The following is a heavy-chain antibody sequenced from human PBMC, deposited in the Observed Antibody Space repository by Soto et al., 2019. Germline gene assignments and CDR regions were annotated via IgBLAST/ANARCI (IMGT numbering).Heavy chain of an antibody. CDR1: GFTFSSYG. Sequence: GGSLRLSCAASGFTFSSYGMNWVRQAPGKGLEWLSYISSSSSIIYYADSVKGRFTISRDNAKNSLYLQMNSLRDEDTAVYYCARVDGYSSHYDYWGQGTLVTVSS. V-gene: IGHV3-48*02. CDR2: ISSSSSII. J-gene: IGHJ4*02. D-gene: IGHD5-18*01. CDR3: ARVDGYSSHYDY.